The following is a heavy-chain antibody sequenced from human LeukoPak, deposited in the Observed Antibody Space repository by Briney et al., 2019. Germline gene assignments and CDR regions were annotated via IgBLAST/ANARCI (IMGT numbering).Heavy chain of an antibody. CDR2: IYYSGST. CDR1: GGSVSSGSYY. V-gene: IGHV4-61*01. J-gene: IGHJ5*02. D-gene: IGHD6-13*01. Sequence: PSETLSLTCTVSGGSVSSGSYYWSWIRQPPGKGLEWIGYIYYSGSTNYNPSLKSRVTISVDTSKNQFSLKLSSVTAADTAVYYCARSHSSSWYVWFDPWGQGTLVTVSS. CDR3: ARSHSSSWYVWFDP.